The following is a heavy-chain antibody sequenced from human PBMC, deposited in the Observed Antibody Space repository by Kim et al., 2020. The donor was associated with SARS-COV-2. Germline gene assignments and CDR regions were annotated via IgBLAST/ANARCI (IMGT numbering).Heavy chain of an antibody. CDR3: AKDQGKGYCSGGSCYYFDY. V-gene: IGHV3-30*02. Sequence: RFTISRDNSKNTLYLQMNSLRAEDTAVYYCAKDQGKGYCSGGSCYYFDYWGQGTLVTVSS. D-gene: IGHD2-15*01. J-gene: IGHJ4*02.